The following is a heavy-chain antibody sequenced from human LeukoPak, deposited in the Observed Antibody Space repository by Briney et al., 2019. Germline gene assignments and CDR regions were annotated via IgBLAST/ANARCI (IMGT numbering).Heavy chain of an antibody. J-gene: IGHJ4*02. CDR3: AKVPAAKGYFDY. Sequence: SETLSPTCAVYGGSLSGYYWSWLRQPPGKGLEWIGEISHSGSTNYNPSLKSRVTISVETSKNQFSLKLSSVTAADTAVYYYAKVPAAKGYFDYWGQGTLVTVSS. D-gene: IGHD2-2*01. V-gene: IGHV4-34*01. CDR1: GGSLSGYY. CDR2: ISHSGST.